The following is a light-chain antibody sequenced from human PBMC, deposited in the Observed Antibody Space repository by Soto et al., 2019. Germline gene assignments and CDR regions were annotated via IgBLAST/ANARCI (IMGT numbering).Light chain of an antibody. V-gene: IGLV1-44*01. Sequence: QSVLTQPPSASGTPGQRVTISCSGSSSNIGRNTVNWYQQFPGTAPKLLIYGNNQRPSGVPDRFYGSKSGTSASLAISGLQSEDEADYYCAARDDSLSGPVFGGGTKVTVL. J-gene: IGLJ3*02. CDR3: AARDDSLSGPV. CDR2: GNN. CDR1: SSNIGRNT.